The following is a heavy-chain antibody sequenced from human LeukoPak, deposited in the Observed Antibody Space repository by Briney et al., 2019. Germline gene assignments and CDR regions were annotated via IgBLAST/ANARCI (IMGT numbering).Heavy chain of an antibody. V-gene: IGHV1-2*02. CDR2: INPNSGGT. J-gene: IGHJ6*03. CDR3: ARDGTYRDNYYYYMDV. D-gene: IGHD5-18*01. CDR1: GYTFTGYY. Sequence: ASVKVSCKASGYTFTGYYMHWVRQAPGQGLEWMGWINPNSGGTNYAQKFQGRVTMTRDTSISTAYMEPSRLRSDDTAVYYCARDGTYRDNYYYYMDVWGKGTTVTISS.